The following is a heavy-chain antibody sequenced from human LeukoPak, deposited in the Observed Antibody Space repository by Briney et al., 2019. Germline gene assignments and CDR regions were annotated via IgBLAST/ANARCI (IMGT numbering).Heavy chain of an antibody. V-gene: IGHV1-69*04. CDR3: ARDLPYYDILTGSGVFDY. CDR2: IIPIFGIA. CDR1: GGTFSSYA. J-gene: IGHJ4*02. Sequence: GAPVKVSCKASGGTFSSYAISWVRQAPGQGLEWMGRIIPIFGIANYAQKFQGRVTITADKSTSTAYMELSSLRSEDTAVYYCARDLPYYDILTGSGVFDYWGQGTLVTVSS. D-gene: IGHD3-9*01.